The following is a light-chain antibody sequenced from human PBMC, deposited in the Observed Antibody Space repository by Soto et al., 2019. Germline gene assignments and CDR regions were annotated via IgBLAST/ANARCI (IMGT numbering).Light chain of an antibody. V-gene: IGKV1-9*01. CDR1: QDIAIY. CDR3: QQSDTLPIT. CDR2: SAS. J-gene: IGKJ4*01. Sequence: IQLTQSPSSLSASVGDRVTITCRASQDIAIYLAWYQQKPGKAPKLLMYSASILHTGVSSRFTGGGSGTEFTLTINSLQPEDFATYYCQQSDTLPITFGGGTKVDIK.